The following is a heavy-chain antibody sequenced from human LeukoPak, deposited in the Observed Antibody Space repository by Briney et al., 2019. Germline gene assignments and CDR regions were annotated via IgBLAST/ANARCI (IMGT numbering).Heavy chain of an antibody. V-gene: IGHV4-31*03. J-gene: IGHJ4*02. CDR3: ARVREATIAPLFDY. Sequence: PSWTLSLTCTVSGDSISSGDYYWTWLRQPPGKGLEWIGCIYYSGSTYYNRSLKSRVIISADTSKNHFSLKLSAVTAADTAVYFCARVREATIAPLFDYWGQGILVTVSS. CDR2: IYYSGST. D-gene: IGHD6-13*01. CDR1: GDSISSGDYY.